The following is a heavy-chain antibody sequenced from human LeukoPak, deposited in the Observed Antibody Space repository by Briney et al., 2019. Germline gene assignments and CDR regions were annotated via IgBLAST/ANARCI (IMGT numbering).Heavy chain of an antibody. CDR2: MNPNSGNT. D-gene: IGHD1-26*01. CDR3: ARVGSGSYQFDY. V-gene: IGHV1-8*03. Sequence: GASVKVSCKASGYTFTSYDINWVRQATGQGLEWMGWMNPNSGNTGYAQKFQGRVTITRNTSISTAYMELSSLRSEDTAVYYCARVGSGSYQFDYWGQGTLVTVSS. J-gene: IGHJ4*02. CDR1: GYTFTSYD.